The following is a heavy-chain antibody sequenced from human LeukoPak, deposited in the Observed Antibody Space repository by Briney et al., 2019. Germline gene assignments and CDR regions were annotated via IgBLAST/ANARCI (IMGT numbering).Heavy chain of an antibody. CDR3: ARDGQQLVWAYYYYYYGMDV. V-gene: IGHV3-23*01. Sequence: SGGSLRLSCAASGFTFSSYAMSWVRQAPGKGLEWVSAISGSGGSTYYADSVKGRFTISRDNAKNSLYLQMNSLRAEDTAVYYCARDGQQLVWAYYYYYYGMDVWGQGTTVTVSS. CDR2: ISGSGGST. D-gene: IGHD6-13*01. CDR1: GFTFSSYA. J-gene: IGHJ6*02.